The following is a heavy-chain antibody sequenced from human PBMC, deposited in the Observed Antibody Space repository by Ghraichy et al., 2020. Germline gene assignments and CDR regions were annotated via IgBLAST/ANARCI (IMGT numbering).Heavy chain of an antibody. Sequence: SETLSLTCTVSGGSISSSSYYWGWIRQPPGKGLEWIGSIYYSGSTYYNPSLKSRVTISVDTSKNQFSLKLSSVTAADTAVYYCASWGGYCSSTSCYDFDYWGQGTLVTVSS. CDR1: GGSISSSSYY. CDR2: IYYSGST. D-gene: IGHD2-2*01. J-gene: IGHJ4*02. CDR3: ASWGGYCSSTSCYDFDY. V-gene: IGHV4-39*01.